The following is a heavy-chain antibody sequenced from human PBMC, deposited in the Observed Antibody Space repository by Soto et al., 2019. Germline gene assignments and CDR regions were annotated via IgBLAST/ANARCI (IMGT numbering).Heavy chain of an antibody. J-gene: IGHJ6*02. D-gene: IGHD5-18*01. V-gene: IGHV1-18*01. CDR2: IIAYNGNT. CDR1: GYTFTSYG. CDR3: ARATAMVTYYYYYGMDV. Sequence: GASVKVSCKASGYTFTSYGISWVRQAPGQGFEWLGWIIAYNGNTNYAQKLQGRVTMTTDTSTSTAYMELRSLRSDDTAVYYCARATAMVTYYYYYGMDVWGQGTTVTVSS.